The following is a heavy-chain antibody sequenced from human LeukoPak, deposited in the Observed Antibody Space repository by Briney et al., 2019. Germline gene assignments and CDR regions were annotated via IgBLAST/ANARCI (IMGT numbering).Heavy chain of an antibody. J-gene: IGHJ4*02. CDR2: INHSGST. D-gene: IGHD6-19*01. CDR3: ARHRWLAQSYYFDY. CDR1: GGSFSGYY. V-gene: IGHV4-34*01. Sequence: PSETLSLTCAVYGGSFSGYYWSWIRQPPGKGLEWIGEINHSGSTNYNPSLKSRVTISVDTSKNQFSLRVTSVTAADTAVYYCARHRWLAQSYYFDYWGQGTLVTVSS.